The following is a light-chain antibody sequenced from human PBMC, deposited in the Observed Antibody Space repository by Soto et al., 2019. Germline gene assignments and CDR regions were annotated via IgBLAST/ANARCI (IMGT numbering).Light chain of an antibody. J-gene: IGKJ3*01. Sequence: DIQLTQSPSFLSASVGDRVTITCRASQGINSYLAWYQHKPGKAPKLLIYGASTLQSGVPSRFSGSGFGTEFTLTISSLQPEDFATYYCQQHNGYPLTFGPGTKVDI. V-gene: IGKV1-9*01. CDR3: QQHNGYPLT. CDR2: GAS. CDR1: QGINSY.